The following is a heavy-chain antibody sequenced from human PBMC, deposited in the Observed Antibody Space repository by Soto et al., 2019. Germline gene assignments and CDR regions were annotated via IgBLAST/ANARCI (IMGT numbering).Heavy chain of an antibody. D-gene: IGHD3-3*01. CDR3: AKDGGGAPIFGVVNNWFDP. CDR1: GFTFSNYA. CDR2: ISGSGRRT. V-gene: IGHV3-23*01. J-gene: IGHJ5*02. Sequence: ESGGGLVQPGGSLRLSCGASGFTFSNYAMSWVRQAPGKGLEWVSAISGSGRRTYYADSVKGRFTISRDNSKNTLYLQMNSLRAEDTAVYYCAKDGGGAPIFGVVNNWFDPWGQGTLVTVSS.